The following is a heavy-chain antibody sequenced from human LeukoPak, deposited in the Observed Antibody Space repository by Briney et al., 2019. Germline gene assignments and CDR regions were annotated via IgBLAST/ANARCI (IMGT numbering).Heavy chain of an antibody. Sequence: PGGSLRLSCAASGFTFSSYGMHRVRQAPGKGLEWVAVISYDGSNKYYADSVKGRFTISRDNSKNTLYLQMNSLRAEDTAVYYCAKVGGTDYGDPFDYWGQGTLVTVSS. CDR3: AKVGGTDYGDPFDY. J-gene: IGHJ4*02. CDR1: GFTFSSYG. CDR2: ISYDGSNK. V-gene: IGHV3-30*18. D-gene: IGHD4-17*01.